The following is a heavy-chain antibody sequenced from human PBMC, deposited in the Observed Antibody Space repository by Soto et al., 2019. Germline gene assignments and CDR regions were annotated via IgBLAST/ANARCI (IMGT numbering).Heavy chain of an antibody. J-gene: IGHJ6*02. CDR2: IIPIFGTA. Sequence: ASVKVSCKASGGTFSSYAISWVRQPPGQGLEWMGGIIPIFGTANYAQKFKGRVTITADESTSTPYMELSSLRSEDTAVYYCAGDNSQNHDHSHGGYHCMDVWGQGTTVTVS. CDR3: AGDNSQNHDHSHGGYHCMDV. D-gene: IGHD4-4*01. CDR1: GGTFSSYA. V-gene: IGHV1-69*13.